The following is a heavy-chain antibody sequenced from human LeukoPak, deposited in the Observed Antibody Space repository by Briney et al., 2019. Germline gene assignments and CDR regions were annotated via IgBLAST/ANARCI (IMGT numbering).Heavy chain of an antibody. CDR3: ARGLSTADK. Sequence: GSLRLSCAASGFTFDINWMTWVRQAPGKGLEWVANIKPDGSDKYYVDSVKGRFTISRDNAKNSQYLQMNSLRVEDTAVYYCARGLSTADKWGQGTLVTVSS. J-gene: IGHJ4*02. CDR2: IKPDGSDK. V-gene: IGHV3-7*01. CDR1: GFTFDINW. D-gene: IGHD3-16*02.